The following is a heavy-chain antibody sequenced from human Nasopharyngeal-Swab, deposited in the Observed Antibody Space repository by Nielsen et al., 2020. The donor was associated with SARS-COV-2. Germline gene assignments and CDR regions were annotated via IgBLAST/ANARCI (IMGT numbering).Heavy chain of an antibody. CDR3: AKDRGRSPSRAFDY. CDR1: GFTFSSYA. Sequence: GESLKISCAASGFTFSSYAMNWVRQAPGKGLEWVSAISGSGGSTYYADSVKGRFTISRDNSKNTLYLQMNSLRAEDTAVYYCAKDRGRSPSRAFDYWGQGTLVTVSS. D-gene: IGHD6-6*01. V-gene: IGHV3-23*01. CDR2: ISGSGGST. J-gene: IGHJ4*02.